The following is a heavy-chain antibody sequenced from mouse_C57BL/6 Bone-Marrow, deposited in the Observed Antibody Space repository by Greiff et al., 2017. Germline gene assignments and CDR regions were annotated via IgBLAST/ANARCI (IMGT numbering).Heavy chain of an antibody. CDR3: ARYYYGSPWYFDG. CDR2: IYPRSGNT. Sequence: VQLQQSGAELARPGASVKLSCKASGYTFTSYGISWVKQRTGQGLEWIGEIYPRSGNTYYNEKFKGKATLTADKSSSTAYMELRSLTSEDSAVYFCARYYYGSPWYFDGWGTGTTVTVSS. D-gene: IGHD1-1*01. V-gene: IGHV1-81*01. J-gene: IGHJ1*03. CDR1: GYTFTSYG.